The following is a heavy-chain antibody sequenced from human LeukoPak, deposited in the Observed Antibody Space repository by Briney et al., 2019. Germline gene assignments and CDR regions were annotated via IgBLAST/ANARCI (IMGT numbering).Heavy chain of an antibody. CDR3: GKHDSDYDGK. CDR1: GFTFSNYA. D-gene: IGHD5-12*01. V-gene: IGHV3-23*01. Sequence: GGSLRLSCAASGFTFSNYAMNWVRQAPGKGLEWVSTISGVGDSTYYADSVKGRFTISRDNSRNTLYLQMNSLRVEDTAVYYCGKHDSDYDGKWGQGSLVTVSS. CDR2: ISGVGDST. J-gene: IGHJ4*02.